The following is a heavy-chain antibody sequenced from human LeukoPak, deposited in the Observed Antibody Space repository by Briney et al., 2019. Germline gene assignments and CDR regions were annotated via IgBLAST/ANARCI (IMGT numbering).Heavy chain of an antibody. CDR1: GFTFSSYS. D-gene: IGHD6-13*01. CDR2: ISSSSSYI. J-gene: IGHJ6*03. Sequence: GGPLRLSCAASGFTFSSYSMNWVRQAPGKGLEWVSSISSSSSYIFYADSMKGRFTISRDNAKNSLYLQMNSLRAEDTAVYYCARDVDQQLARDYYYYYMDVWGKGTTVTVSS. CDR3: ARDVDQQLARDYYYYYMDV. V-gene: IGHV3-21*01.